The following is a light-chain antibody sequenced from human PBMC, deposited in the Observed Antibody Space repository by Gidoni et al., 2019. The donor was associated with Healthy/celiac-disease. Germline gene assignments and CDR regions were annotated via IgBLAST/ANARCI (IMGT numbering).Light chain of an antibody. J-gene: IGKJ4*01. V-gene: IGKV1-33*01. CDR3: QRYDDLRLT. CDR1: QDISNY. CDR2: DAS. Sequence: DIQMTQSPSSLSASVGDRVTITCQARQDISNYLNLYQQKPGKPPKLLISDASNLETGVPSRFSGSGSGTDFTFTISSLLPEDIATYYCQRYDDLRLTFGGGAKVGIK.